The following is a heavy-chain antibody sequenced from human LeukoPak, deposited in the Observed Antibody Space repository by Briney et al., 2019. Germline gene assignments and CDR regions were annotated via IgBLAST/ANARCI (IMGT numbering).Heavy chain of an antibody. V-gene: IGHV3-15*01. CDR3: TCMGTTLFHS. J-gene: IGHJ4*02. CDR1: GFPFSSYS. D-gene: IGHD1-26*01. Sequence: GGSLRLSCAASGFPFSSYSMNWVRQAPGKGLEWVGRIKSKTGGGTTDYAAPVKGRFSISRDDSKNTLYLQMNSLKTEDTAVYYCTCMGTTLFHSWGQGTLVTVSS. CDR2: IKSKTGGGTT.